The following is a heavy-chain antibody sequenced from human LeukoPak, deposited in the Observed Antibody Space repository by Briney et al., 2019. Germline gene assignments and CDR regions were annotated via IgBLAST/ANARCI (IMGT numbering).Heavy chain of an antibody. CDR1: GFTFDDYA. V-gene: IGHV3-9*01. CDR3: AKFKGNTVTRLEEFDY. J-gene: IGHJ4*02. CDR2: ISWNRGSI. D-gene: IGHD4-17*01. Sequence: PGGSLRLSCAASGFTFDDYAMHWVRQAPGKGLEWVSGISWNRGSIGYADFVKGRFTISRDNAKNSLYLQMNSLRAEDTALYYCAKFKGNTVTRLEEFDYWGQGTLVTVSS.